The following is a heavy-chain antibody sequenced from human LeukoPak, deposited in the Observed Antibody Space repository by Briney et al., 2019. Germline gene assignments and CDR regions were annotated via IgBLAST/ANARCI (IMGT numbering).Heavy chain of an antibody. CDR3: ARGTSYYDFWSGYYKVGYYYYGMDV. CDR1: GYTFTSYD. Sequence: GASVKVSCTASGYTFTSYDINWVRQATGQGLEWMGCMNPNSGNTGYAQKFQGRVTMTRNTSISTAYMELSSLRSEDTAVYYCARGTSYYDFWSGYYKVGYYYYGMDVWGQGTTVTVSS. J-gene: IGHJ6*02. CDR2: MNPNSGNT. V-gene: IGHV1-8*01. D-gene: IGHD3-3*01.